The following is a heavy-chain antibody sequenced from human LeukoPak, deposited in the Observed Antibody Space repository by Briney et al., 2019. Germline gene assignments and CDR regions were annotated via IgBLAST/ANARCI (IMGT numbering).Heavy chain of an antibody. J-gene: IGHJ3*02. CDR3: ARGGSIVVRATSAFDI. CDR1: GGTFSSYA. CDR2: IIPIFGTA. Sequence: SVKVSCKASGGTFSSYAISWVRQAPGQGLEWMGGIIPIFGTANYAQKFQGRVTITADKSTSTAYMELSSLRSEDTAVYYCARGGSIVVRATSAFDIWGQGTMVTVSS. V-gene: IGHV1-69*06. D-gene: IGHD2-2*01.